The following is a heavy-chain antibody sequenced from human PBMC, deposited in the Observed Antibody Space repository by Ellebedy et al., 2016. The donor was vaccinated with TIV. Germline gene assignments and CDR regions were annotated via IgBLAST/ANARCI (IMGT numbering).Heavy chain of an antibody. Sequence: ASVKVSXXASGYTFTSYYMHWVRQAPGQGLEWMGWMNPNSGNTGYAQKFQGRVTMTRNTSISTAYMELSSLRSEDTAVYYCARGTKVAGTLVYWGQGTLVTVSS. CDR3: ARGTKVAGTLVY. D-gene: IGHD6-19*01. CDR1: GYTFTSYY. V-gene: IGHV1-8*02. CDR2: MNPNSGNT. J-gene: IGHJ4*02.